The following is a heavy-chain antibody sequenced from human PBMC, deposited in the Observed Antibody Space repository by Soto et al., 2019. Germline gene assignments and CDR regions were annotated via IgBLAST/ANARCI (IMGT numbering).Heavy chain of an antibody. CDR3: AKRVAYSSSSAYLDY. CDR1: CGSFTSNNW. V-gene: IGHV4-4*02. D-gene: IGHD6-6*01. J-gene: IGHJ4*02. CDR2: IYRTGST. Sequence: PSETLSLTCAVSCGSFTSNNWWTWVRQPPGQGLEWIGEIYRTGSTNYNPSLKGRFTISRDNSKNTLYLQMNSLRVEDTAVYFCAKRVAYSSSSAYLDYWGQGTLVTVSS.